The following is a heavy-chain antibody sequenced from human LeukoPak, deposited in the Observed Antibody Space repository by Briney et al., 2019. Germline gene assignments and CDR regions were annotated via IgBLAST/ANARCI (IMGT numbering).Heavy chain of an antibody. CDR2: ISGSGGST. CDR3: AKVAEPLYSSSWYYFQH. Sequence: PGGSLRLSCAASGFTFSSYAMSWVRQAPGKGLEWVSAISGSGGSTYYADSVKGRFTISRDNSKNTLYLQMNSLRAEDTAVYYCAKVAEPLYSSSWYYFQHWGQGTLVTVSS. D-gene: IGHD6-13*01. V-gene: IGHV3-23*01. CDR1: GFTFSSYA. J-gene: IGHJ1*01.